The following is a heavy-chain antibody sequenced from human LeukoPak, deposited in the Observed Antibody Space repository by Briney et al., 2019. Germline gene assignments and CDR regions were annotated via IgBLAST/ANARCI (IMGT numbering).Heavy chain of an antibody. Sequence: SETLSLTCTVSGGSISSYYWSWIRQPPGKGLEWIGYIYYSGSTNYNPSLKSRVTISVDTSKNQFSLKLSSVTAADTAVYYCARPIYSVPAYSSSRNPGWYFDLWGRGTLVTVSS. V-gene: IGHV4-59*08. D-gene: IGHD6-13*01. J-gene: IGHJ2*01. CDR1: GGSISSYY. CDR2: IYYSGST. CDR3: ARPIYSVPAYSSSRNPGWYFDL.